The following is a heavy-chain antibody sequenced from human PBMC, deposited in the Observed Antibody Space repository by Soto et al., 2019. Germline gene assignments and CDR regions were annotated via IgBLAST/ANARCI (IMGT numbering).Heavy chain of an antibody. CDR2: IIPIFGTA. V-gene: IGHV1-69*13. Sequence: ASVKVSCKASGGTFSSYAISWVRQAPGQGLEWMGGIIPIFGTANYAQKFQGRVTITADESTSTAYMELSSLRSEDTAVYYCETRHSRDVNWFDTWGQGTLVTVSS. CDR1: GGTFSSYA. CDR3: ETRHSRDVNWFDT. D-gene: IGHD6-13*01. J-gene: IGHJ5*02.